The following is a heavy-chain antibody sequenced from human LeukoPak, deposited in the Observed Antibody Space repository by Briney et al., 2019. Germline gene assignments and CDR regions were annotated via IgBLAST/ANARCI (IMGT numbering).Heavy chain of an antibody. V-gene: IGHV5-51*01. CDR3: ARAGYSSGWFVPFDL. D-gene: IGHD6-19*01. CDR2: IYPGDSDT. CDR1: GYSFTSYW. J-gene: IGHJ4*02. Sequence: GESLKISCKGSGYSFTSYWIAWVRQMPGKGLGWMGIIYPGDSDTTYSPSFQGQVTISADKSISTAYLQWSSLKASDTAMYYCARAGYSSGWFVPFDLWGQGTLVTVSS.